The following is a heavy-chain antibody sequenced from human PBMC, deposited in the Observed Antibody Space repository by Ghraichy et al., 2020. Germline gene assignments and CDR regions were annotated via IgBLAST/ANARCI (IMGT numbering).Heavy chain of an antibody. CDR1: GFTFSNYA. J-gene: IGHJ3*02. Sequence: GESLNISCAASGFTFSNYAMNWVRQAPGKGLEWVSSISATDGSTHYVDSVKGRFIISRDNSKNTLYLQMNSLRAEDTALYYCAKVGYCSSTSCYWGTFDIWGQGTIVTVSS. V-gene: IGHV3-23*01. CDR3: AKVGYCSSTSCYWGTFDI. D-gene: IGHD2-2*01. CDR2: ISATDGST.